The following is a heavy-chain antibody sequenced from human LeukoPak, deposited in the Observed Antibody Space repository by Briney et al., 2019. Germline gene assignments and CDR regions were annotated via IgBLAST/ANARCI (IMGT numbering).Heavy chain of an antibody. D-gene: IGHD3-10*01. CDR1: GYTFTGYY. CDR2: INPNSGGT. J-gene: IGHJ5*02. CDR3: ARESGGSGMIPSAWFDP. Sequence: ASVKVSCKASGYTFTGYYMHWVRQAPGQGLEWMGWINPNSGGTNYAQKFQGRVTMTRDTSISTAYMELSRLRSDDTAVYYCARESGGSGMIPSAWFDPWGQGTLVTVSS. V-gene: IGHV1-2*02.